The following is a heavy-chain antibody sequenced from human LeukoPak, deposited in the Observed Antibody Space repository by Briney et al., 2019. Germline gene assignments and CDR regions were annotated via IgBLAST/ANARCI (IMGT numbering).Heavy chain of an antibody. J-gene: IGHJ6*03. CDR3: ARALSHRPYYYYYMDV. D-gene: IGHD3-3*02. CDR2: ISSSGSTI. CDR1: GFTFSSYE. V-gene: IGHV3-48*03. Sequence: GGSLRLSCAASGFTFSSYEMNWVRQAPGKGLEWVSYISSSGSTIYYADSVKGRFTISRDNAKNSLYLQMNSLRAEDTAVYYCARALSHRPYYYYYMDVWGKGTTVTISS.